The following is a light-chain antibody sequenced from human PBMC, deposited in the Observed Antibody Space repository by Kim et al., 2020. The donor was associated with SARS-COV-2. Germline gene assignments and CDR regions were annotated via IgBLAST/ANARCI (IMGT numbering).Light chain of an antibody. J-gene: IGLJ3*02. CDR1: SSNIGAGSD. V-gene: IGLV1-40*01. Sequence: QRVTISCTGTSSNIGAGSDVHWYQQLPGTTPKLLMYSNNNRPSGVPDRFSGSKSGTSVSLAITGLQTEDEAYYYCQAYDNSLRASMFGGGTKLTVL. CDR2: SNN. CDR3: QAYDNSLRASM.